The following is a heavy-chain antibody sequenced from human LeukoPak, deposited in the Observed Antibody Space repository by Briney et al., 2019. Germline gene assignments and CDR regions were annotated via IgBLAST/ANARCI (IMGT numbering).Heavy chain of an antibody. CDR2: ISSSSNYI. CDR3: AIHRDGYNFGY. Sequence: PGGSLRLSCAASGFTFSSYSMNWVRQAPGKGLEWVSSISSSSNYIYYADSVRGRFTISRDNAKNSLYLQMNSLRAEDTAVYYCAIHRDGYNFGYWGQGTLVTVSS. D-gene: IGHD5-24*01. V-gene: IGHV3-21*01. J-gene: IGHJ4*02. CDR1: GFTFSSYS.